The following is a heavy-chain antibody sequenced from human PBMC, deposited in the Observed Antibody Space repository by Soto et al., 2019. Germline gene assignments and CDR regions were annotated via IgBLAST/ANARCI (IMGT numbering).Heavy chain of an antibody. J-gene: IGHJ4*02. CDR1: GFTFSSNV. V-gene: IGHV3-23*01. D-gene: IGHD6-19*01. CDR3: AKSQGIAVAGYFDY. CDR2: LTGSGGST. Sequence: GGSVRLSCAASGFTFSSNVMTWVRQAPGKGLAWVSGLTGSGGSTYYADSVKGRFTISRDNSKNTLYLQMNSLRAEDTAVYYCAKSQGIAVAGYFDYWGQGALVTVSS.